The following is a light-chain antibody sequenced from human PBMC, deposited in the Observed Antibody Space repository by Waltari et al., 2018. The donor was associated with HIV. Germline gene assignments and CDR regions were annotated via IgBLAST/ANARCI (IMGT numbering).Light chain of an antibody. CDR2: DVS. CDR1: SRDVGGYNY. J-gene: IGLJ3*02. V-gene: IGLV2-11*01. CDR3: CSYGGSYTWV. Sequence: QSALTQPRSVSGSPGQSVTISCTGTSRDVGGYNYVSWYQQHPGKAPKLMIYDVSKRSSGVPARFSASKSGNTASLTISGLQAEDEADYYCCSYGGSYTWVFGGGTKLTVL.